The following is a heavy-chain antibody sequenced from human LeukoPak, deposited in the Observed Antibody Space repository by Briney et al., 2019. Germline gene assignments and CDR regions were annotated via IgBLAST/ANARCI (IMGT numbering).Heavy chain of an antibody. CDR1: GFTFNIYA. CDR2: ISGSGVST. Sequence: GGSLRLSCAASGFTFNIYAMNWVRQAPGKGLEWVSAISGSGVSTRDADSVKGRFTISRDNSKNTLYLQMNSLRAEDTAVYYCAKDHMSSPITYGYSFDSWGQGTLVTVSS. V-gene: IGHV3-23*01. D-gene: IGHD5-18*01. J-gene: IGHJ4*02. CDR3: AKDHMSSPITYGYSFDS.